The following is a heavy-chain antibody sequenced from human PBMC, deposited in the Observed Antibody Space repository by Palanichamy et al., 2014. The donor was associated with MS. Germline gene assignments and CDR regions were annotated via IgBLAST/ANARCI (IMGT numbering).Heavy chain of an antibody. Sequence: EVQLVESGGRPGSSRGGPSRLSCAASGFNFYDYVMGWVRQAPGKGLERVSVITRSSDYIQYVDSVRGRFTISRDNAKNSLYLQMHSLRAEDTGVYYCVSGGDGERLYWGPGTLVTVSS. D-gene: IGHD3-16*01. CDR2: ITRSSDYI. CDR1: GFNFYDYV. J-gene: IGHJ4*02. V-gene: IGHV3-21*01. CDR3: VSGGDGERLY.